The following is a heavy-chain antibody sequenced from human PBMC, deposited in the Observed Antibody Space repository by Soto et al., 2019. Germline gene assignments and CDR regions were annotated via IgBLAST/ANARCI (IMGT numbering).Heavy chain of an antibody. V-gene: IGHV3-23*01. Sequence: EVQLLESGGGLVQRGGSLRLSCSASGFTFGTYAMNWVRQAPGKGLEWVSGISGSGSRTYYADSVKGRFTISRDNSENPVDVQMNSLRADDTALYYCARRYGSGRYDWFDSWGLGALVTVSS. J-gene: IGHJ5*01. CDR2: ISGSGSRT. CDR1: GFTFGTYA. CDR3: ARRYGSGRYDWFDS. D-gene: IGHD3-10*01.